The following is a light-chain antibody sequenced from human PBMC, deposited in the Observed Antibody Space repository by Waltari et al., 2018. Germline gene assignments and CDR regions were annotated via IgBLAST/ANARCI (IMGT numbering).Light chain of an antibody. CDR2: QDS. CDR3: QAWDSSWV. J-gene: IGLJ3*02. Sequence: SYELTQPPSVSVSPGQTASIPCSGAKLGDKYACWYQQKPGQSPVLVIYQDSKRPSGIPERFSGSNSGNTATLTISGTQAMDEADYYCQAWDSSWVFGGGTKLTVL. V-gene: IGLV3-1*01. CDR1: KLGDKY.